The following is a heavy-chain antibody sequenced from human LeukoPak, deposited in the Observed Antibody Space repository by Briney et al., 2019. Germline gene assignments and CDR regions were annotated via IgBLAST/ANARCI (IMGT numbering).Heavy chain of an antibody. CDR3: ARDHGDYYFDY. J-gene: IGHJ4*02. CDR2: ISSSGSTI. CDR1: GFTFSSYE. D-gene: IGHD4-17*01. V-gene: IGHV3-48*03. Sequence: GGSLRLSCAASGFTFSSYEVNWVRQAPGKGLEWVSYISSSGSTIYYADSVKGRFTISRDNAKNSLYLQMNSLRAEDTAVYYCARDHGDYYFDYWGQGTLVTVSS.